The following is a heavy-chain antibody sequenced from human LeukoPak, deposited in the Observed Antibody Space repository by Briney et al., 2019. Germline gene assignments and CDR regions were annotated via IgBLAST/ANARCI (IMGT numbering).Heavy chain of an antibody. V-gene: IGHV4-39*01. Sequence: SETLSLTCTVSGGSISSSSYYWGWIRQPPGKGLEWIGSIYYSGSTYYNPSLKSRVTISIDTSKNQFSLKLSSVTAADTAVYYCARHVRMPARGIDYWGQGTLVTVSS. CDR2: IYYSGST. D-gene: IGHD2-2*01. CDR3: ARHVRMPARGIDY. CDR1: GGSISSSSYY. J-gene: IGHJ4*02.